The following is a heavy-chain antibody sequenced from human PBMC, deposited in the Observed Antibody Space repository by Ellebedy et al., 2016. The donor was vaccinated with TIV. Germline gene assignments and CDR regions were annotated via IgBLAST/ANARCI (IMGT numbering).Heavy chain of an antibody. J-gene: IGHJ4*02. CDR3: TTPYYYGSGSYSL. CDR1: GFTVSGYW. D-gene: IGHD3-10*01. V-gene: IGHV3-74*01. CDR2: INTDGSST. Sequence: GGSLRLSCAASGFTVSGYWMHWVRQAPGKGLVWLSRINTDGSSTSYADLVEGRFTISRDNAKNTVYLQMDRLRAEDSAVYYCTTPYYYGSGSYSLWGQGTLVNVSS.